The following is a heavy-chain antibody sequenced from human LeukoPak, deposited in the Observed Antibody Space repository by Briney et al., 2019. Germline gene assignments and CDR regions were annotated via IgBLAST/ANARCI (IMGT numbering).Heavy chain of an antibody. CDR3: ARVDSGGEVYYFDY. D-gene: IGHD3-10*01. CDR1: GFTFDDYG. Sequence: GSLRLSCAASGFTFDDYGMSWVRQAPGKGLEWIGEINHSGSTNYNPSLKSRVTISVDTSKNQFSLKLSSVTAADTAVYYCARVDSGGEVYYFDYWGQGTLVTVSS. CDR2: INHSGST. J-gene: IGHJ4*02. V-gene: IGHV4-34*01.